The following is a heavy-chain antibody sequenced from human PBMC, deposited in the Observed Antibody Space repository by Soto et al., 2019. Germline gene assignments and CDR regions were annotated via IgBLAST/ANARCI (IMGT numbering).Heavy chain of an antibody. D-gene: IGHD2-2*01. CDR1: GFTFTTAW. J-gene: IGHJ5*02. CDR3: IYDIIVDVPPALWGVRDP. CDR2: IKSKSDGGTT. Sequence: EVQLVESGGGLVKPGGSLRLSCAASGFTFTTAWMSWVRQAPGMGLEWVGRIKSKSDGGTTDYAAPVKGRFTISRDDSKNNLYLQMNSLKAEDTAVYYCIYDIIVDVPPALWGVRDPWGQGTLVIVSA. V-gene: IGHV3-15*01.